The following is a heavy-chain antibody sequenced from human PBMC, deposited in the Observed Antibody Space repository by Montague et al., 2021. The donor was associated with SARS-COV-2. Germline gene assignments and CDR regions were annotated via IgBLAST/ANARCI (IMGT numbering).Heavy chain of an antibody. Sequence: SLRLSCAASGFTFSSYAMSWVRQAPGKGLEWVSVIYSCGSSTYYADSVKGRFTISRDNSKNTLYLQMNSLRAEDTAVYYCAKWGAITIFGVVPPGGYYYYGMDVWGQGTTVTVSS. D-gene: IGHD3-3*01. CDR2: IYSCGSST. CDR1: GFTFSSYA. J-gene: IGHJ6*02. CDR3: AKWGAITIFGVVPPGGYYYYGMDV. V-gene: IGHV3-23*03.